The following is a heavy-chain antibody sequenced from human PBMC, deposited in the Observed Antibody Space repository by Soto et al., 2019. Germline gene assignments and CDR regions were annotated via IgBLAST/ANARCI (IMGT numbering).Heavy chain of an antibody. CDR2: ISISGSSI. J-gene: IGHJ5*02. V-gene: IGHV3-48*03. Sequence: GGSLRLSCAASGLTISSYEMIWVRQAQGKGPEWVSYISISGSSIYYADSVKGRFTISRDNAKNSLYLRMNSLRAEDTAVYYCARGPYYSDPWGQGTLVTVSS. CDR1: GLTISSYE. D-gene: IGHD1-26*01. CDR3: ARGPYYSDP.